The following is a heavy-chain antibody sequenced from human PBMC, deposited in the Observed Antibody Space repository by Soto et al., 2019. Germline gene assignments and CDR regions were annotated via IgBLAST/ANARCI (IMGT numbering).Heavy chain of an antibody. V-gene: IGHV4-34*02. CDR1: GESFIGYY. CDR3: ARTDIVTTNWFDP. Sequence: QVHLQQWGAGLLKPSETLSLTCAVYGESFIGYYWTWIRQPPGKGLEWIGEINHRGSTNYNPSLKSRVTISIDTSKNQFSLKLSSVTAADTSVYYCARTDIVTTNWFDPWGQGPRVTVSS. D-gene: IGHD5-12*01. J-gene: IGHJ5*02. CDR2: INHRGST.